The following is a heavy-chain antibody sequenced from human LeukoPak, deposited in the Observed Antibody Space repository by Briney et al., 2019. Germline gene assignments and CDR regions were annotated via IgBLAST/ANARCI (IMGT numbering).Heavy chain of an antibody. CDR1: GDSVSSISAA. CDR2: TYYRSKWYN. D-gene: IGHD6-19*01. Sequence: SQTLSLTCAISGDSVSSISAAWNWIRQSPSRGLEWLGRTYYRSKWYNDYAVSVKSRITINPDTSKNQFSLKLNSVTPEDTAVYYCARGTGGSGWPLLRYIDLWGRGTLVTASS. V-gene: IGHV6-1*01. J-gene: IGHJ2*01. CDR3: ARGTGGSGWPLLRYIDL.